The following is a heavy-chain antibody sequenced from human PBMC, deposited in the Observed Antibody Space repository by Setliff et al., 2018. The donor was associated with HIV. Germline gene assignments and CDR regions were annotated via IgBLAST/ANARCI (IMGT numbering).Heavy chain of an antibody. J-gene: IGHJ4*02. Sequence: SLTCSVSGDSFSSGTYYWGWIRQPPGKGLEWIGSVYYSGSIDYNPSLKSRVTISMDTAKSQFSLKLTSVTAADTSIYHCARLGTSGWYSYFDYWGQGILVTVSS. CDR1: GDSFSSGTYY. CDR2: VYYSGSI. CDR3: ARLGTSGWYSYFDY. V-gene: IGHV4-39*01. D-gene: IGHD6-19*01.